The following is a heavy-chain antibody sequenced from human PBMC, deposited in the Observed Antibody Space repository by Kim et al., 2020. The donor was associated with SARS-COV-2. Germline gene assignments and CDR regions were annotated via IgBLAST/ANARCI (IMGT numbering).Heavy chain of an antibody. CDR3: ARAHAVHKRRGYSGYDLYCGGDCSMSY. V-gene: IGHV1-2*02. CDR2: INPNSGGT. Sequence: ASVKVSCKASGYTFTGYYMHWVRQAPGQGLEWMGWINPNSGGTNYAQKFQGRVTMTRDTSISTAYMELSRLRSDDTAVYYCARAHAVHKRRGYSGYDLYCGGDCSMSYWGQGTLVTVSS. D-gene: IGHD2-21*02. J-gene: IGHJ4*02. CDR1: GYTFTGYY.